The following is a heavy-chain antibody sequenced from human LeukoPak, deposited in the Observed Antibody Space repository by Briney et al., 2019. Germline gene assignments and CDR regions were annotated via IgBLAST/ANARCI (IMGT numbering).Heavy chain of an antibody. Sequence: GGSLRLSCAASGFTFSTYAMAWVRQAPGMGLMWLSSISPDGHYVYYAASVKGRFTTSRDNFKNTVYLQMNSLRAEDTAVYFCANQDPSYNADVSRVADAFDIWGQGTMVSVSS. CDR3: ANQDPSYNADVSRVADAFDI. CDR2: ISPDGHYV. CDR1: GFTFSTYA. V-gene: IGHV3-23*01. J-gene: IGHJ3*02. D-gene: IGHD3-10*01.